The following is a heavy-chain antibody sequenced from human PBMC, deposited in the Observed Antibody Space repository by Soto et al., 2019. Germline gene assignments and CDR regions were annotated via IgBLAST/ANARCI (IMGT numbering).Heavy chain of an antibody. CDR3: ARRASIAARLGFDY. Sequence: XGTLSLTCAVYGGSFSGYYWSWIRQPPGKGLEWIGEINHSGSTNYNPSLKSRVTISVDTSKNQFSLKLSSVTAADTAVYYCARRASIAARLGFDYWGQGTLVIVSS. CDR1: GGSFSGYY. J-gene: IGHJ4*02. CDR2: INHSGST. V-gene: IGHV4-34*01. D-gene: IGHD6-6*01.